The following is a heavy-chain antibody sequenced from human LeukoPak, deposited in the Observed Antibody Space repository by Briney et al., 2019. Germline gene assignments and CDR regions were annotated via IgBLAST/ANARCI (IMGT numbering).Heavy chain of an antibody. Sequence: PSETLSLTCTVSGDSMNNYFWTWIRQPPGRGLEWVGYIYYSGYTKYSPSLKSRITMSVDTSNNQVSLKLSSVTAEDTAVYYCARFCSGGSCPDYWGQGTLVTVSS. CDR2: IYYSGYT. V-gene: IGHV4-59*01. D-gene: IGHD2-15*01. CDR1: GDSMNNYF. J-gene: IGHJ4*02. CDR3: ARFCSGGSCPDY.